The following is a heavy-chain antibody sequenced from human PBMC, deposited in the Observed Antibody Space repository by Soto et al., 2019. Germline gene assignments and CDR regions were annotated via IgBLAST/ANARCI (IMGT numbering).Heavy chain of an antibody. CDR1: GGTFSSYT. CDR2: IIPILGIA. J-gene: IGHJ4*02. D-gene: IGHD3-10*01. Sequence: QVQLVKSGAEVKKPGSSVKVSCKASGGTFSSYTISWVRQAPGQGLEWMGRIIPILGIANYAQKFQGRVTITADNSTSTAYMELSSLRSEDTAVYYCAREAEGSGSEALGDYWSQGTLVTVSS. CDR3: AREAEGSGSEALGDY. V-gene: IGHV1-69*08.